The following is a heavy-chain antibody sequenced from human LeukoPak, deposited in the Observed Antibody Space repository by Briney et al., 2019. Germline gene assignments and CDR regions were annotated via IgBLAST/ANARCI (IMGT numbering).Heavy chain of an antibody. J-gene: IGHJ6*03. D-gene: IGHD2-2*01. CDR3: AKRGYCSSTSCSDYYYYYMDV. CDR1: GFTFSSYA. CDR2: ISGSGGST. V-gene: IGHV3-23*01. Sequence: PGGSLRLSCAASGFTFSSYAMSWVRQAPGKGLEWVSAISGSGGSTYYADSVKGRFTISRDNSKNTLYLQMNSLRAEDTAVYYCAKRGYCSSTSCSDYYYYYMDVWGKGTTVTVSS.